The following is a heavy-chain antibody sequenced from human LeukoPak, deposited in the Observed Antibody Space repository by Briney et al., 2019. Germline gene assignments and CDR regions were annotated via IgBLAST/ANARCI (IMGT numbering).Heavy chain of an antibody. CDR1: GFTFSSYS. Sequence: GGSLRLSCAASGFTFSSYSMTWVRQAPGKGREWVSSISSSSSYIYYADSVKGRFTISRDNAKNSLYLQMNSLRAEDTAVYYCARDKWFGETDYWGQGTLVTVAS. V-gene: IGHV3-21*06. D-gene: IGHD3-10*01. CDR2: ISSSSSYI. CDR3: ARDKWFGETDY. J-gene: IGHJ4*02.